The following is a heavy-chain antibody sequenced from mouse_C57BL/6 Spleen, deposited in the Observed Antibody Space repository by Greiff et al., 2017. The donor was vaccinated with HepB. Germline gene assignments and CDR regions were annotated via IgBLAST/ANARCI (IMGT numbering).Heavy chain of an antibody. D-gene: IGHD6-2*01. CDR1: GFTFSSYA. CDR3: ARDSPFAY. Sequence: EVKLVESGGGLVKPGGSLKLSCAASGFTFSSYAMSWVRQTPEKRLEWVATISDGGSYTNYPDNVKGRFTISRDNANNNLYMQMSHLKSEDTAMYYCARDSPFAYWGQVTLVTVSA. J-gene: IGHJ3*01. CDR2: ISDGGSYT. V-gene: IGHV5-4*01.